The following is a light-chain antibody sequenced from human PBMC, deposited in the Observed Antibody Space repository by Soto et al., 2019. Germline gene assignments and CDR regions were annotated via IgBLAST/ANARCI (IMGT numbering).Light chain of an antibody. J-gene: IGKJ1*01. CDR3: HQYNFWPRT. V-gene: IGKV3-15*01. Sequence: EIVMTQSPATLSVSPGERATLSCRASQSVSNNLAWYQHKPGQAPRLLIYGASTRAINIPARFSGSGSGTEFTLTITSLQSEDFAVYYCHQYNFWPRTFGQGTKVEIE. CDR1: QSVSNN. CDR2: GAS.